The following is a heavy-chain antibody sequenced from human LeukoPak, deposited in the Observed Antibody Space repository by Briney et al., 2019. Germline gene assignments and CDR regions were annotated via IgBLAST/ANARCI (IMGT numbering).Heavy chain of an antibody. V-gene: IGHV5-10-1*01. CDR2: IDPSDSYT. CDR1: GYSFTSCW. CDR3: ARLSGYCSGGSCVNWFDP. J-gene: IGHJ5*02. D-gene: IGHD2-15*01. Sequence: GESLKISCKGSGYSFTSCWISWVRQMPGKGLEWMGRIDPSDSYTNYSPSFQGHVTISADKSISTAYLQWSSLKASDTAMYYRARLSGYCSGGSCVNWFDPWGQGTLVTVSS.